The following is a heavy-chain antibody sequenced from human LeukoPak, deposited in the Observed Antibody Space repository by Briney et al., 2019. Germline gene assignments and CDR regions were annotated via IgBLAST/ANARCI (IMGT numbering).Heavy chain of an antibody. J-gene: IGHJ4*02. CDR1: GYTFTAYY. CDR2: INPNSGDT. V-gene: IGHV1-2*06. D-gene: IGHD4-23*01. CDR3: ACWGGGNQGH. Sequence: ASVRVSCKASGYTFTAYYMHWVRQAPGQGLEWMGRINPNSGDTIYAQNFQGRVTVTRDTSISTAYMELSRLRSDDTAVYYCACWGGGNQGHWGQGTLVTVSS.